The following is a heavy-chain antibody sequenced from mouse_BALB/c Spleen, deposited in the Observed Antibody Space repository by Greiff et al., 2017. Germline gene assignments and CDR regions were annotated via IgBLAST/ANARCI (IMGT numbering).Heavy chain of an antibody. CDR3: ARYDYYGSTDY. CDR1: GFTFSSFG. Sequence: EVQVVESGGGLVQPGGSRKLSCAASGFTFSSFGMHWVRQAPEKGLEWVAYISSGSSTIYYADTVKGRFTISRDNPKNTLFLQMTSLRSEDTAMYYCARYDYYGSTDYWGQGTTLTVSS. J-gene: IGHJ2*01. CDR2: ISSGSSTI. D-gene: IGHD1-1*01. V-gene: IGHV5-17*02.